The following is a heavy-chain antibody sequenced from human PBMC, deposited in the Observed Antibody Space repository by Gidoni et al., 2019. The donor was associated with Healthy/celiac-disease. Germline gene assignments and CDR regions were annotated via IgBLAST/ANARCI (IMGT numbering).Heavy chain of an antibody. CDR3: AAAIRGVIINDAFDI. Sequence: QVQLVESGGGVVQPGRSLRLSCAASGFTFSSYGMHWVRQAPGKGLEWVAVISYDGSNKYYADSVKGRFTISRDNSKNTLYLQMNSLRAEDTAVYYCAAAIRGVIINDAFDIWGQGTMVTVSS. V-gene: IGHV3-30*03. D-gene: IGHD3-10*01. CDR2: ISYDGSNK. CDR1: GFTFSSYG. J-gene: IGHJ3*02.